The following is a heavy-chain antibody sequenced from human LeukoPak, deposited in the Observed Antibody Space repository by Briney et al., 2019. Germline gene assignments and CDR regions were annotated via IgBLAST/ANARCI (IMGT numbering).Heavy chain of an antibody. CDR1: GFTVSSNY. D-gene: IGHD3-22*01. CDR3: ARGRGYYDSSGYPSDY. V-gene: IGHV3-53*01. Sequence: PGGSLRLSCAASGFTVSSNYMSWVRQAPGKGLEWVSVIYSGGSTYYADSVKGRFTISRDNSKNTLYLQMNSLRAEDTAVYYCARGRGYYDSSGYPSDYWGQGTLVTVSS. J-gene: IGHJ4*02. CDR2: IYSGGST.